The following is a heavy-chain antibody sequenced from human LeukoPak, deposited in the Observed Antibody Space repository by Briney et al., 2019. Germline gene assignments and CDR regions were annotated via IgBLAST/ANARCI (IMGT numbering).Heavy chain of an antibody. J-gene: IGHJ4*02. CDR2: IIPILGIA. CDR1: GGTFSSYT. V-gene: IGHV1-69*02. D-gene: IGHD6-19*01. CDR3: ARHTHSSGWVFDY. Sequence: SVKVSCKASGGTFSSYTISWVRQAPGQGLEWMGRIIPILGIANYAQKFQGRVTITAEKSTSTAYMELSSLRSEDTAVYYCARHTHSSGWVFDYWGQGTLVTVSS.